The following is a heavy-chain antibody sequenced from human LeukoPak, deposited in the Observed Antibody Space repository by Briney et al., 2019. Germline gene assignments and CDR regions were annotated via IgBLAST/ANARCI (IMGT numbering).Heavy chain of an antibody. J-gene: IGHJ3*02. CDR2: ISYDGSNK. Sequence: GGPLRLSCAASGFTFSSYGMHWVRQAPGKGLEWVAVISYDGSNKYYADSVKGRFTISRDNSKNTLYLQMNSLRAEDTAVYYCARDANLGGAFDIWGQGTMVTVSS. V-gene: IGHV3-30*03. CDR3: ARDANLGGAFDI. CDR1: GFTFSSYG.